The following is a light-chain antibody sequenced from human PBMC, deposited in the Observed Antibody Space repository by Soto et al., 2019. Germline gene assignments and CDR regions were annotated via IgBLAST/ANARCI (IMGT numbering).Light chain of an antibody. CDR2: GAS. CDR1: QSVSNIY. V-gene: IGKV3-20*01. CDR3: QQYGISRIT. Sequence: LTQSAVTVSLSPGERATLSGRASQSVSNIYVAWYQQKPGQAPGLLIYGASNRATGIPDRFSGSGSGTDFTLTISRLEPEDFTVYYSQQYGISRITFGQGTRLEIK. J-gene: IGKJ5*01.